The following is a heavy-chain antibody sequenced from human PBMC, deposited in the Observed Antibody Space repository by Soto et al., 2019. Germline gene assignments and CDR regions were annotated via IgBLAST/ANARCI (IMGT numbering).Heavy chain of an antibody. CDR2: ISAYNGDT. CDR1: GFTFITYG. Sequence: QVQLVQSGAEVKKPGASVKVSCKASGFTFITYGFMWVRQAPGQGLEWMGWISAYNGDTHYAQKVQGRVTMTTDTSTSTAYMELRSLTSDDTAVYYCARKAMGAPVDQWGQGTLVIVSS. D-gene: IGHD5-18*01. J-gene: IGHJ4*02. CDR3: ARKAMGAPVDQ. V-gene: IGHV1-18*01.